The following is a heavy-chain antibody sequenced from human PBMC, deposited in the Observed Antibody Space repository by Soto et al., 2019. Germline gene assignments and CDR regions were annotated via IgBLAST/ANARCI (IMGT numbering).Heavy chain of an antibody. CDR3: AIGGFPDTYDFWSGYTVAPQYYYYYGMDV. J-gene: IGHJ6*02. Sequence: ASVKVSCKASGYTFTSYAMHWVRQAPGQRLEWMRWINAGNGNTKYSQKFQGRVTITRDTSASTAYMELSSLRSEDTAVYYCAIGGFPDTYDFWSGYTVAPQYYYYYGMDVWGQGTTVTVSS. CDR1: GYTFTSYA. V-gene: IGHV1-3*01. CDR2: INAGNGNT. D-gene: IGHD3-3*01.